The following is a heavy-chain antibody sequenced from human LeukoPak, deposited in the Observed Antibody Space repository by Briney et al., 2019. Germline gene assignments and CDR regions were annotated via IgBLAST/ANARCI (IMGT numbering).Heavy chain of an antibody. CDR2: LYADGKT. V-gene: IGHV3-66*01. CDR1: GVTVSGNY. J-gene: IGHJ4*02. Sequence: GGSLRLSCASSGVTVSGNYWHWVRQRPGKGLEWISILYADGKTLYADAVRGRFTFSRDSSTNTLTLQMNSLRVEDTALYYCTYGDYPLTYWGQGTLVTVSS. D-gene: IGHD4-17*01. CDR3: TYGDYPLTY.